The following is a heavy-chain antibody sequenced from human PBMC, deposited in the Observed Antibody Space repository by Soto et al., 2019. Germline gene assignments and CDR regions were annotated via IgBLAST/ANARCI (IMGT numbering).Heavy chain of an antibody. J-gene: IGHJ6*02. V-gene: IGHV4-39*01. CDR3: ARLNGYCISTNCHGYYGMDV. CDR2: SYSSENT. D-gene: IGHD2-2*03. Sequence: QLQVQESGPGLVKPSETLSLTCSVSGGFVSSSSYSWGWIRQSPGKGLEWIGTSYSSENTYYNPSLLSRVTISVDTSKNEFSLRLSSVTAADTAVYYCARLNGYCISTNCHGYYGMDVWGQGTTVTVSS. CDR1: GGFVSSSSYS.